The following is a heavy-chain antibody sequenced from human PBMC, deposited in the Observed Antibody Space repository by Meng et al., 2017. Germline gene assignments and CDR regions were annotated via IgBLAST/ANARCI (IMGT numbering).Heavy chain of an antibody. V-gene: IGHV4-39*07. J-gene: IGHJ5*02. CDR3: ARGHNDYGDYPNWFDP. CDR2: IYYSGST. Sequence: QLQLQEPGPGLVKPPETLSLTCTVSGGSISSSSYYWGWIRQPPGKGLEWIGSIYYSGSTYYNPSLKSRVTISVDTSKNQFSLKLSSVTAADTAVYYCARGHNDYGDYPNWFDPWGQGTLVTVSS. CDR1: GGSISSSSYY. D-gene: IGHD4-17*01.